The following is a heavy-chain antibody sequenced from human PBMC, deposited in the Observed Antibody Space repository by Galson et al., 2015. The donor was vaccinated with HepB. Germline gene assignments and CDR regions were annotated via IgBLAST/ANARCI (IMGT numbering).Heavy chain of an antibody. CDR2: IKSKTDGGTT. CDR1: GFTFSNAW. Sequence: SLRLSCAASGFTFSNAWMNWVRQAPGKGLEWVGRIKSKTDGGTTDYAAPVKGRFTISRDDSKNTLYLQMNSLKTEDTAVYHCTTLVVIKGGDDYWGQGTLVTVSS. J-gene: IGHJ4*02. D-gene: IGHD3-22*01. V-gene: IGHV3-15*07. CDR3: TTLVVIKGGDDY.